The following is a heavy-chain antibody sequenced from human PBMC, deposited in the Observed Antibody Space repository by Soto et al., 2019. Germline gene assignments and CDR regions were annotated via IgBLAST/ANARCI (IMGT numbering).Heavy chain of an antibody. CDR2: ISGSGGST. V-gene: IGHV3-23*01. D-gene: IGHD2-15*01. CDR1: GFTFSSYA. Sequence: PGGSLRLSCAASGFTFSSYAMSWVRQAPGKGLEWVSAISGSGGSTYYADSVKGRFTISRDNSKNTLYLQMNSLRAEDTAVYYCAKVHIVVVVAATLLLTPDAFDIWGQATMVTVSS. J-gene: IGHJ3*02. CDR3: AKVHIVVVVAATLLLTPDAFDI.